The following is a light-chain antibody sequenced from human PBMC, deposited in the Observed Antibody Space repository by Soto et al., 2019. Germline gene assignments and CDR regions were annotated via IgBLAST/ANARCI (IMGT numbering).Light chain of an antibody. CDR2: QVS. J-gene: IGKJ2*01. Sequence: DVVLTQSPLSLSVTLGQPASISCGSSRSLVHSDGNIYLIWFQQRPGQSPRRLIYQVSNRDSGVPDRFSGSGSATDFTLKISRVEAEDVGVYYCLQATHWPHTFGQGTKVDIK. CDR1: RSLVHSDGNIY. V-gene: IGKV2-30*02. CDR3: LQATHWPHT.